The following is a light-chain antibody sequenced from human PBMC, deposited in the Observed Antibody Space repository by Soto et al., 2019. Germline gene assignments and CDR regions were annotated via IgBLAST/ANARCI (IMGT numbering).Light chain of an antibody. Sequence: QSVLTQPPSVSGAPGQRVTISCTGSSSNIGAGYAVHWYQQLPGTAPKLLIYDNNNRPSGVPDRFSGSESGTSASLAITGLRAEDEADYYCQSYDSSLSGVVFGGGTKLTVL. CDR1: SSNIGAGYA. CDR3: QSYDSSLSGVV. J-gene: IGLJ2*01. CDR2: DNN. V-gene: IGLV1-40*01.